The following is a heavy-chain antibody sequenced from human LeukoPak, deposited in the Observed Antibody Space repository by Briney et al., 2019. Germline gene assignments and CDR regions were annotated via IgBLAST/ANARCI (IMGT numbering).Heavy chain of an antibody. J-gene: IGHJ6*03. Sequence: SVKVSCKASGGTFSSYAISWVRQAPGQGLEWMGGIIPIFGTANYAQKFQGRVTITTDESTSTAYMELSSLRSEDTAVYYCARCPASPRYRPTKNYYYYYMDVWGKGTTVTVSS. V-gene: IGHV1-69*05. CDR2: IIPIFGTA. D-gene: IGHD1-26*01. CDR1: GGTFSSYA. CDR3: ARCPASPRYRPTKNYYYYYMDV.